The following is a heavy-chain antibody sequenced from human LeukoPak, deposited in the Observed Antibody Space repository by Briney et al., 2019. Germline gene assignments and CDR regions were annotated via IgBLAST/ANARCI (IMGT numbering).Heavy chain of an antibody. CDR2: IIPILGIA. CDR1: GGTSSSYA. Sequence: SVKVSCKASGGTSSSYAISWVRQAPGQGLEWMGRIIPILGIANYAQKFQGRVTITADKSTSTAYMELSSLRSEDTAVYYCARDQGYYYDSSGYYEDYWGQGTLVTVSS. CDR3: ARDQGYYYDSSGYYEDY. V-gene: IGHV1-69*04. J-gene: IGHJ4*02. D-gene: IGHD3-22*01.